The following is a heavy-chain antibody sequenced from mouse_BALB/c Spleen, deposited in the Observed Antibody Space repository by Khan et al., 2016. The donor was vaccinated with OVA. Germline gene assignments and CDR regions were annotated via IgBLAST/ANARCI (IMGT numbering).Heavy chain of an antibody. CDR3: PRSILLSFYY. Sequence: VQLKESGTELVRPGDSVRLSCTASGFNIKDYYIHWVKQRPDQGLEGSGWIDPENGNTGYDPKFKGKASITAETSNDTAYLQFSSLTTEDTAVYYFPRSILLSFYYWRLVTPLTVSS. J-gene: IGHJ2*01. D-gene: IGHD2-3*01. V-gene: IGHV14-1*02. CDR1: GFNIKDYY. CDR2: IDPENGNT.